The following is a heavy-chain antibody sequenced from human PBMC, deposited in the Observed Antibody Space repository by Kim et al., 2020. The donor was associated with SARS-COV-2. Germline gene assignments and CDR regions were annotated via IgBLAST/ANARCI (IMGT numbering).Heavy chain of an antibody. CDR2: IIGGNGNT. D-gene: IGHD3-10*01. CDR3: ARGGGPGVGY. J-gene: IGHJ4*02. V-gene: IGHV1-3*01. Sequence: ASVKVSCKASGYTFSNYAIHWVRQAPGQRLECMGWIIGGNGNTYYSPKFQGRVTFTRDTSATTAYMELSSLRSEDTAVYYCARGGGPGVGYWGQGTLVTVSS. CDR1: GYTFSNYA.